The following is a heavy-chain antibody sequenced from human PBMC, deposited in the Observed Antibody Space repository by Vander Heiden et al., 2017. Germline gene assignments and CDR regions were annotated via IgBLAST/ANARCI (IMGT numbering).Heavy chain of an antibody. V-gene: IGHV3-30*18. D-gene: IGHD3-22*01. CDR3: AKSWETAVVSLAVNWFDP. Sequence: QVQLVESGGGVVQPGTSLRLSCAASGFTFSTHGMHWVRQAPGKGLEWVALISYDGRNQYYADSVRGRFTISRDNSMNTLYLQINSLRTEDTAVYFCAKSWETAVVSLAVNWFDPWGPGTLVTVSS. CDR1: GFTFSTHG. J-gene: IGHJ5*02. CDR2: ISYDGRNQ.